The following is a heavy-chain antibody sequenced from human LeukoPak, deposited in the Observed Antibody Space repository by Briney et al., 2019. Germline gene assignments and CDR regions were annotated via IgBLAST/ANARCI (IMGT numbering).Heavy chain of an antibody. D-gene: IGHD4-17*01. CDR1: GGSFSGYY. Sequence: SETLSLTCAVYGGSFSGYYWSWIRQPPGKGLEWIGYIYYSGSTYYNPSLKSRVTISVDTSKNQFSLKLSSVTAADTAVYYCARNDYGFDDYWGQGTLVTVSS. CDR3: ARNDYGFDDY. V-gene: IGHV4-30-4*08. CDR2: IYYSGST. J-gene: IGHJ4*02.